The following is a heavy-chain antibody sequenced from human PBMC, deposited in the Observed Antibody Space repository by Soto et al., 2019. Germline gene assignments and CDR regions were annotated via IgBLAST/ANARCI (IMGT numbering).Heavy chain of an antibody. CDR2: VSYSGST. CDR1: GGSISNSSYQ. CDR3: ARAEGYDKRRRNNWFDP. V-gene: IGHV4-39*01. Sequence: SETLSLTCTVSGGSISNSSYQWGWIRQPPGKGLQWIGSVSYSGSTYYNPSLKSRLTISVDTSKNQSSLKLSSVTAADTAVYYCARAEGYDKRRRNNWFDPWGQGTLVTVSS. D-gene: IGHD3-22*01. J-gene: IGHJ5*02.